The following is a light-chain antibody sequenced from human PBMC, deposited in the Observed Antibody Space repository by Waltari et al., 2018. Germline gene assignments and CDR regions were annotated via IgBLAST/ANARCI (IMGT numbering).Light chain of an antibody. V-gene: IGKV4-1*01. J-gene: IGKJ1*01. CDR3: LQYLHTPRT. CDR1: QSLLSTSNNKNY. CDR2: WAS. Sequence: DVVMTQSPDSLALSLGERATINCKPSQSLLSTSNNKNYLSWYQQKPGQPPKILIYWASIRESGVPDRFSGSGSGTDFTLTISGLQAEDVASYFCLQYLHTPRTFGQGTKVEIK.